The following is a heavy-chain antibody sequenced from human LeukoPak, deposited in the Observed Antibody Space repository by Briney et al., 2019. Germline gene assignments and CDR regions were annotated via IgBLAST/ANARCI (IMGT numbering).Heavy chain of an antibody. CDR2: IIPILGIA. J-gene: IGHJ1*01. D-gene: IGHD1-26*01. CDR1: GGTFSSYA. CDR3: ARDSGSYYREYFQH. V-gene: IGHV1-69*04. Sequence: GASVKVSCKASGGTFSSYAISWVRQAPGQGLEWMGRIIPILGIANYAQKFQGRVTITADKSTSTAYMELSSLRSEDTAVYYCARDSGSYYREYFQHWGQGTLVTVSS.